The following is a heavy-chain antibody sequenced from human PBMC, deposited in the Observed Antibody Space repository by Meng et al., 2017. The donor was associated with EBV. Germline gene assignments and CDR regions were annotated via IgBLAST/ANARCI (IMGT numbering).Heavy chain of an antibody. J-gene: IGHJ4*02. D-gene: IGHD6-19*01. Sequence: VQLLELVEGVAQPGRSLSLSCAASGYTFSSYAMHWVRQAPGKGLEWVAVISYDGSNKYYADSVKGRFTISRDNSKNTLYLQMNSLRAEDTAVYYCARDPDSSGWYYFDYWGQGTLVTVSS. CDR1: GYTFSSYA. V-gene: IGHV3-30-3*01. CDR2: ISYDGSNK. CDR3: ARDPDSSGWYYFDY.